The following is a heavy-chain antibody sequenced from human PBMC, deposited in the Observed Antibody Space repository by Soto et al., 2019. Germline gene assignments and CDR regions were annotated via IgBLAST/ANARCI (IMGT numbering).Heavy chain of an antibody. Sequence: GGSLRLSCAASGFTFSSYGMHWVRQAPGKGLEWVAVISYDGSNKYYADSVKGRFTISRDNSKNTLYLQMNSLRAEDTAVYYCAKDIGRWLQLEAFFDYWGQGTLVTVSS. V-gene: IGHV3-30*18. CDR1: GFTFSSYG. J-gene: IGHJ4*02. CDR2: ISYDGSNK. D-gene: IGHD1-1*01. CDR3: AKDIGRWLQLEAFFDY.